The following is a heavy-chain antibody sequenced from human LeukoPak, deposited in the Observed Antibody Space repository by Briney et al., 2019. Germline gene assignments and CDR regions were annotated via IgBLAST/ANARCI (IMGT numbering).Heavy chain of an antibody. CDR1: GYTFTSYY. D-gene: IGHD3-22*01. J-gene: IGHJ6*02. V-gene: IGHV1-46*01. CDR2: INPSGGST. CDR3: ARGSSFEVWLTV. Sequence: ASVKVSCKASGYTFTSYYMHWVRQAPGQGLEWMGIINPSGGSTSYAQKFQGRVTITADKSTSTAYMELSSLRSEDTAVYYCARGSSFEVWLTVWGQGTTVTVSS.